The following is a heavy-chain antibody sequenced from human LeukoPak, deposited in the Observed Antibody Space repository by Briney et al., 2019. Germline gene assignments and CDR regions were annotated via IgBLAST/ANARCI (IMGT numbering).Heavy chain of an antibody. D-gene: IGHD3-22*01. CDR2: IYTSGST. V-gene: IGHV4-61*02. J-gene: IGHJ3*01. Sequence: SQTLSLTCTVSGGSISSGSYYWSWIRQPAGKGLEWIGRIYTSGSTNYNPSLKSRVTISVDTSKNQFSLKLSSVTAADTAVYYCARELRYDNSDSGAFWGQGTVVTVSS. CDR3: ARELRYDNSDSGAF. CDR1: GGSISSGSYY.